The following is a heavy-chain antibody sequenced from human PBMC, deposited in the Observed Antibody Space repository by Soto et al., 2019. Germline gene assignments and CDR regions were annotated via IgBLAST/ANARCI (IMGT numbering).Heavy chain of an antibody. CDR1: GGSISSGGYY. CDR2: IYYSGST. Sequence: PSETLSLTCTVSGGSISSGGYYWSWIRQHPGKGLEWIGYIYYSGSTYYNPSLKSRVTISVDTSKNQFSLKLSSVTAADTAVYYCARSGTLRCTLYWGQGTLVTVSS. CDR3: ARSGTLRCTLY. V-gene: IGHV4-31*03. D-gene: IGHD4-17*01. J-gene: IGHJ4*02.